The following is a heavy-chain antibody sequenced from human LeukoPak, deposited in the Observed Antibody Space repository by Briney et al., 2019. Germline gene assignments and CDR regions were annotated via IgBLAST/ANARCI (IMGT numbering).Heavy chain of an antibody. D-gene: IGHD3-22*01. V-gene: IGHV1-69*01. CDR1: GGTFSIYA. CDR2: IIPIFRTA. CDR3: ARGYPYYYDSSGYYPY. J-gene: IGHJ4*02. Sequence: ASVKVSCKASGGTFSIYAISWVRQAHGQGLEWMGGIIPIFRTANYAQKFQGRVTITADESTSTAYMELSSLRSEDTAVYYCARGYPYYYDSSGYYPYWGQGTLVTVSS.